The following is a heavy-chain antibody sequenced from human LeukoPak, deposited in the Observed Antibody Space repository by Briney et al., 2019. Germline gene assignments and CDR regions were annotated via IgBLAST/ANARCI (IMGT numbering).Heavy chain of an antibody. Sequence: GGSLRLSCAASGFTFSSYSMNWVRQAPGKGLEWVSSISSSSSYIYYADSVKGRFTISRDNAKNSLYLQMNSLRAEDTAVYYCARDGGIETMVRGVIYMDVWGKGTTVTISS. J-gene: IGHJ6*03. D-gene: IGHD3-10*01. CDR1: GFTFSSYS. CDR3: ARDGGIETMVRGVIYMDV. CDR2: ISSSSSYI. V-gene: IGHV3-21*01.